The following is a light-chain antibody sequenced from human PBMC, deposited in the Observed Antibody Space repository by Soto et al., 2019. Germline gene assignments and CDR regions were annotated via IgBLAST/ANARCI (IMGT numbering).Light chain of an antibody. Sequence: QSALTQPASVSGSPGQSITISCTGTSSDVGGYNYVSWYQQHPGKAPKLMIYEVSNRPSGVSNRFSGSKSGNTASLTISGLQAEDEADYYCTSYTRSNTPVIFGGWTKLTVL. CDR2: EVS. CDR1: SSDVGGYNY. V-gene: IGLV2-14*01. J-gene: IGLJ2*01. CDR3: TSYTRSNTPVI.